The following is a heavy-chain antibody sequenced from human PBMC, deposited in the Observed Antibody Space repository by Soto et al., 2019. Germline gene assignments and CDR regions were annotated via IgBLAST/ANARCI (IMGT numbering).Heavy chain of an antibody. V-gene: IGHV3-74*03. CDR3: ARVGGGSGNYDY. Sequence: PGGSLRLSCAASGVTFNNYWMHWVGQCPGRGPEWVSRVNREGSSTTYADSVKGRFTISRDNAKNTLYLQMSSLRVEDTAVYYCARVGGGSGNYDYWGQGTPVPVSS. CDR1: GVTFNNYW. J-gene: IGHJ4*02. CDR2: VNREGSST. D-gene: IGHD3-10*01.